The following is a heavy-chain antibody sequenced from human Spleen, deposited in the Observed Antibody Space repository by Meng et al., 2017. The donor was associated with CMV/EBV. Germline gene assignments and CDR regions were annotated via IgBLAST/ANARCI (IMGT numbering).Heavy chain of an antibody. CDR1: GYTFTGYY. V-gene: IGHV1-2*02. D-gene: IGHD6-19*01. CDR3: ARDQWLVRKYDY. J-gene: IGHJ4*02. CDR2: INPNNSGT. Sequence: CKASGYTFTGYYMHWVRQAPGQGLEWMGWINPNNSGTNYGQKFQGRVTMTSDTSITTAYMELSSLRSDDTAIYFCARDQWLVRKYDYWGQGTLVTVSS.